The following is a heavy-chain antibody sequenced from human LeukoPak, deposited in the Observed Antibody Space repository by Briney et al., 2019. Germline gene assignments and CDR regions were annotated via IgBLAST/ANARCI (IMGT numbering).Heavy chain of an antibody. D-gene: IGHD4-23*01. J-gene: IGHJ4*02. CDR3: ARDPHYYGYAVVTSIFDY. CDR2: ISAYNGNT. Sequence: ASVKVSCKASGYTFTSYGISWVRQAPGQGLEWMGWISAYNGNTNYAQKLQGRVTMTTDTPTSTAYMELRSLRSDDTAVYYCARDPHYYGYAVVTSIFDYWGQGTLVTVSS. CDR1: GYTFTSYG. V-gene: IGHV1-18*01.